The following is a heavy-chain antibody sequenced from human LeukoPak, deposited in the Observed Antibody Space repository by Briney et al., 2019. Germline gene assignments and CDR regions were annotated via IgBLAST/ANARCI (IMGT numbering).Heavy chain of an antibody. D-gene: IGHD3-3*01. CDR3: ATDRGWRTSGYYLYYFEY. CDR2: IKHDGSEK. J-gene: IGHJ4*02. Sequence: GGSLRLSCAASGFIFTNYFMSWVRQAPGKGLEWEASIKHDGSEKYYVDSVRGRFTISRDNTKNSLYLQMSSLRAEDTAVYYCATDRGWRTSGYYLYYFEYWGQGTLVTVSS. CDR1: GFIFTNYF. V-gene: IGHV3-7*01.